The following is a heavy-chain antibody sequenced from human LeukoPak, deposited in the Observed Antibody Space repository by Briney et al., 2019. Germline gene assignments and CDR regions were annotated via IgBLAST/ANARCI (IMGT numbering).Heavy chain of an antibody. CDR2: IYHSGST. CDR1: GYSISSGYY. J-gene: IGHJ3*02. V-gene: IGHV4-38-2*01. Sequence: PSETLSLTCAVSGYSISSGYYWGWIRQPPGKGLEWIGSIYHSGSTYYNPSLKSRVTISVDTSKNQFSLKLSSVTAADTAVYYCARPYSGSYGAFDIWGQGTMVTVS. D-gene: IGHD1-26*01. CDR3: ARPYSGSYGAFDI.